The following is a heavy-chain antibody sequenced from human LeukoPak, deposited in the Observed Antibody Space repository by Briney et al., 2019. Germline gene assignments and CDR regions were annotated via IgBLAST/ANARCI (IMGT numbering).Heavy chain of an antibody. CDR3: ARDVDYGDYGADY. CDR1: GFTFSSYS. D-gene: IGHD4-17*01. J-gene: IGHJ4*02. V-gene: IGHV3-21*01. Sequence: GGSLRLSCAASGFTFSSYSMNWVRQAPGKGLEWVSSISSSSSYIYYADSVKGRFTISRDNAKNSLYLQMNSLRAEDTAVYYCARDVDYGDYGADYWGQGTLVTVSS. CDR2: ISSSSSYI.